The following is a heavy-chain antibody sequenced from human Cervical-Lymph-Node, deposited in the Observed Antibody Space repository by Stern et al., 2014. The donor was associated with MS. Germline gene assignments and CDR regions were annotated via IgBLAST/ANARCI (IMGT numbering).Heavy chain of an antibody. D-gene: IGHD6-19*01. CDR1: GGSLNGYY. Sequence: QVQLQQWGAGLLKPSETLSLTCAVSGGSLNGYYWSWIRQTPGTGLEWLGEIYDGGSTDYNPSLKSRLTMSLDTSTNHFSLKLASVTAADTAVYYCARSGVAVRDFDYWGQGTLVAVSS. J-gene: IGHJ4*02. CDR3: ARSGVAVRDFDY. CDR2: IYDGGST. V-gene: IGHV4-34*01.